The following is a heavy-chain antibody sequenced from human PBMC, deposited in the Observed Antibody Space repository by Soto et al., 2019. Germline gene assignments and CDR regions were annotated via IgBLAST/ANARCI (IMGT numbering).Heavy chain of an antibody. J-gene: IGHJ5*02. CDR3: AGNSFYYYGSGSYYTSFPFDP. CDR1: GYTFTSYG. D-gene: IGHD3-10*01. CDR2: ISAYNGNT. V-gene: IGHV1-18*01. Sequence: ASVKVSCKASGYTFTSYGISWVRQAPGQGLEWMGWISAYNGNTNYAQKLQGRVTMTTDTSTSTAYMELRSLRSDDTAVYYCAGNSFYYYGSGSYYTSFPFDPWGQGTLVTVSS.